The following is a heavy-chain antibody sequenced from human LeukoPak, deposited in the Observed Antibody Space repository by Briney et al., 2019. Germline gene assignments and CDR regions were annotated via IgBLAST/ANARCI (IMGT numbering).Heavy chain of an antibody. J-gene: IGHJ6*02. Sequence: GASVKVSCKASGYTFTSYYMHWVRQAPGQGLEWMGIINPSGGATSYAQKFQGRVAMIGDTSTSTVYMQMSSLRIDDTAVYYCAGHSDLGPGSHYPYYYLMDVWGQGTTVTVSS. CDR3: AGHSDLGPGSHYPYYYLMDV. CDR1: GYTFTSYY. V-gene: IGHV1-46*01. CDR2: INPSGGAT. D-gene: IGHD3-10*01.